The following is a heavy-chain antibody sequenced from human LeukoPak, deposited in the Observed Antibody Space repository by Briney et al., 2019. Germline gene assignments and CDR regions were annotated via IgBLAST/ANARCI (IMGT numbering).Heavy chain of an antibody. CDR2: FYYSGTS. J-gene: IGHJ4*01. CDR3: ARHYYGDVYSFDF. Sequence: SETLSLTCAVTDVSISDWSWSWIRQSPGKGLEWIAYFYYSGTSRYNPSLKGRVTVSGDTSKNQLSLKVTSVTAADTAVYYCARHYYGDVYSFDFWGHGTLVTVSS. V-gene: IGHV4-59*08. CDR1: DVSISDWS. D-gene: IGHD4-17*01.